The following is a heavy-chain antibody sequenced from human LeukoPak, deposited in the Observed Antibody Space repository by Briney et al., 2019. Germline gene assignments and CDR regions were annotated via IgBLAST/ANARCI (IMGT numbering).Heavy chain of an antibody. Sequence: SETLSLTCTVSGGSISSYYWSWIRQPAGKGLEWIGRIYTSGSTYYNPSLKSRVTISVDSSKNQFSLKLSSVTAADTAVYYCARLPTDLLAFDSWGQGTLVTVSS. CDR2: IYTSGST. CDR1: GGSISSYY. J-gene: IGHJ4*02. V-gene: IGHV4-4*07. CDR3: ARLPTDLLAFDS. D-gene: IGHD2-8*02.